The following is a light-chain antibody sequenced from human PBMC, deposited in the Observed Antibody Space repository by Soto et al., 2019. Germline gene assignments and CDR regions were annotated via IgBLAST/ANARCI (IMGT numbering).Light chain of an antibody. V-gene: IGKV3-15*01. Sequence: RVMTQSPATLSLSPGERATLSCRASQSVSTNVAWYQQKPGQGPRLLIYGASTRATDIPARFSGSGSGTDFTLTISSLQSEDFAVYYCQQYNNWPPWTFGQGTKVEVK. CDR2: GAS. J-gene: IGKJ1*01. CDR3: QQYNNWPPWT. CDR1: QSVSTN.